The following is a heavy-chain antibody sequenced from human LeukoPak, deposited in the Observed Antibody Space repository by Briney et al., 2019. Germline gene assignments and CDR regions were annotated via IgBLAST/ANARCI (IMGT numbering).Heavy chain of an antibody. Sequence: PGGSLRLSCAASGFTFRSSAMTWVRQAPGKGLEWVSAISTGGDSTYYTASVKGRSTITRDTSKNTLYLQMNSLRADDTAVYFCAKNRPGSGSLCYFDCWGQGTLVTVAS. CDR2: ISTGGDST. J-gene: IGHJ4*02. CDR1: GFTFRSSA. D-gene: IGHD1-26*01. CDR3: AKNRPGSGSLCYFDC. V-gene: IGHV3-23*01.